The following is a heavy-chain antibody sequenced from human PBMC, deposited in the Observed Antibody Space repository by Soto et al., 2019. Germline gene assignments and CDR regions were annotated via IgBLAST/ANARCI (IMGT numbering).Heavy chain of an antibody. CDR2: IYSGGST. V-gene: IGHV3-66*01. CDR1: GFIFTDYA. J-gene: IGHJ4*02. CDR3: AREYYDSSGYDFDY. D-gene: IGHD3-22*01. Sequence: GGSLRLSCAASGFIFTDYAMTWVRQAPGKGLEWVSVIYSGGSTYYADSVKGRFTISRDNSKNTLYLQMNSLRAEDTAVYYCAREYYDSSGYDFDYWGQGTLVTVSS.